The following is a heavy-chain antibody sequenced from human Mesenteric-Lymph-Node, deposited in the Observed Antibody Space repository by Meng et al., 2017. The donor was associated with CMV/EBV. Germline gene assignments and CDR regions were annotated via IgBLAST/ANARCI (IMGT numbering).Heavy chain of an antibody. CDR2: INPNSGGT. V-gene: IGHV1-2*02. J-gene: IGHJ5*02. Sequence: ASVKVSCKASGYTFGDFYIHWVRQAPGQGLEWMGWINPNSGGTNYAQKFQGRVTMTRDTSISTAYMELSRLRSDDTAVYYCARDYDYVWGSYPQPWGQGTLVTVSS. CDR3: ARDYDYVWGSYPQP. D-gene: IGHD3-16*02. CDR1: GYTFGDFY.